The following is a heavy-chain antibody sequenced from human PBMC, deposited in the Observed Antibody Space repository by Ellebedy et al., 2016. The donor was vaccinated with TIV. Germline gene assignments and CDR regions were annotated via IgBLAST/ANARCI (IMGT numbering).Heavy chain of an antibody. CDR3: ARGGAGFDSMNRELSFDS. CDR2: INNSSGYI. J-gene: IGHJ4*02. CDR1: GFTFSSYS. D-gene: IGHD1-26*01. Sequence: GESLKISXAASGFTFSSYSMNWVRQAPGRGLEWVSSINNSSGYIYYADSVKGRFTISRDNSKNSLYLQMNSLRDEDTALYYCARGGAGFDSMNRELSFDSWGQGTLVIVSS. V-gene: IGHV3-21*01.